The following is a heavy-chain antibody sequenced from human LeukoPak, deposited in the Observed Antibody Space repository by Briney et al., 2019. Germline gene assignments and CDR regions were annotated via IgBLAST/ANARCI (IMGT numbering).Heavy chain of an antibody. V-gene: IGHV3-21*01. Sequence: GGSLRLSCAASGFTFSSYSMNWVRQAPGKGLEWVSSISSSSSYIYYADSVKGRFTIFRDNAKNSLYLQMNSLRAEDTAVYYCARVQRTTVTIYYYYYYGMDVWGKGTTVTVSS. CDR2: ISSSSSYI. J-gene: IGHJ6*04. D-gene: IGHD4-17*01. CDR1: GFTFSSYS. CDR3: ARVQRTTVTIYYYYYYGMDV.